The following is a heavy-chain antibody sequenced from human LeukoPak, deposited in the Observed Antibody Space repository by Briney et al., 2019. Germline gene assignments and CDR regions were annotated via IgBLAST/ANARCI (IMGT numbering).Heavy chain of an antibody. CDR2: LYGAGNT. V-gene: IGHV3-53*04. D-gene: IGHD2-8*02. CDR1: DFNVSSNY. J-gene: IGHJ4*02. Sequence: GGSLRLSCAASDFNVSSNYMSWVRQAPGKGLEWLSVLYGAGNTYYTDSVEGRFTISRHDSHNTLFLQMNSLRPEDTALYFCARGGTPGFSTGRIGLWGQGTWVTVSS. CDR3: ARGGTPGFSTGRIGL.